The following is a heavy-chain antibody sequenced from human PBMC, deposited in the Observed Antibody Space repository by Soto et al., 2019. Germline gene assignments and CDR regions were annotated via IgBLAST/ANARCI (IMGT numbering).Heavy chain of an antibody. CDR1: GGTISSWY. Sequence: QVQLQESGPGLVKPSETLSLTCTVSGGTISSWYWSWIRQPPGKGLDWIGYIYYSGSTNCNPSLKMRVPISVDTSKNQFSLKLSSVTAADTAVYYCARRYGSAIDYWGQGTLVTVSS. CDR2: IYYSGST. CDR3: ARRYGSAIDY. V-gene: IGHV4-59*08. D-gene: IGHD1-26*01. J-gene: IGHJ4*02.